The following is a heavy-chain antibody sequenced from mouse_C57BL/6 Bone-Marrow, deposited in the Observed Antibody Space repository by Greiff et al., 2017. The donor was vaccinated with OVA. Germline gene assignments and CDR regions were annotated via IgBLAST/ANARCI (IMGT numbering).Heavy chain of an antibody. D-gene: IGHD1-1*01. CDR2: IYPGSGST. Sequence: VQLQQSGAELVKPGASVKMSCKASGYTFTSYWITWVKQRPGQGLEWIGDIYPGSGSTNYNGKFKGKATLTADKSSSTAYMQLSSLTSEDSAVYFCARRGDYGSSFYWYFDVWGTGTTVTVSS. CDR1: GYTFTSYW. CDR3: ARRGDYGSSFYWYFDV. J-gene: IGHJ1*03. V-gene: IGHV1-55*01.